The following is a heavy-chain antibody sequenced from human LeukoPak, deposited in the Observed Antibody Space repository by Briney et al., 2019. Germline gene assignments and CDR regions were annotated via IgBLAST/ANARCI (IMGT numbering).Heavy chain of an antibody. CDR3: ARKQLPLYYFYYGMDV. J-gene: IGHJ6*04. V-gene: IGHV3-30*03. CDR1: GFTFSSYA. Sequence: GGSLRLSCAASGFTFSSYAMSWVRQAPGKGLEWVALISYDGSNKNYADSVKGRFIISRDNSKNTVYLQMTRLTAEDTAVYYCARKQLPLYYFYYGMDVWGNGTTVSVSS. D-gene: IGHD2-2*01. CDR2: ISYDGSNK.